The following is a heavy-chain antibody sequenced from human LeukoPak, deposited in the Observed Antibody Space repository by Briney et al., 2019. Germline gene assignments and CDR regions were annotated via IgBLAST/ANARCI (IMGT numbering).Heavy chain of an antibody. D-gene: IGHD3-22*01. CDR1: GGSISSYY. V-gene: IGHV4-59*12. CDR3: ARANSYDGSGHYYEFAY. J-gene: IGHJ4*02. CDR2: IYYSGST. Sequence: SETLSLTCTVSGGSISSYYWSWIRQPPGKGLEWIGYIYYSGSTNYNPSLKSRVTMSVDTSKNHFSLKLSSVTAADTAVYYCARANSYDGSGHYYEFAYWGQGTLVTVSS.